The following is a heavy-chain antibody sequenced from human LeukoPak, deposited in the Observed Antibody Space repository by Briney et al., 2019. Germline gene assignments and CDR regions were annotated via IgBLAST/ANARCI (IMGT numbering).Heavy chain of an antibody. Sequence: GGSLRLSCAACGFTFSSFSMNWVRQTRGRGLEWVSSISSRSSYIYYADSLKGRFTISRDNAKNTLYLQMNSLRAEDTAVYHCAIDSSGLFDYWGQGTLVTVSS. CDR3: AIDSSGLFDY. D-gene: IGHD3-22*01. CDR2: ISSRSSYI. V-gene: IGHV3-21*01. J-gene: IGHJ4*02. CDR1: GFTFSSFS.